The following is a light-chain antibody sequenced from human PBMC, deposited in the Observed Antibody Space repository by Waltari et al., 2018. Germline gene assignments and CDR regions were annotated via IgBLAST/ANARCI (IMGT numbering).Light chain of an antibody. Sequence: QLMLTQSPSASASLGASVKLTCTLSRGNSSYAIACHHQQPEKGPRYLMKVNSDGSHIKGDGIPDRFSGSSSGAERYLTISSLQSEDEADYYCQTGGFGIWVFGGGTKLTVL. CDR1: RGNSSYA. J-gene: IGLJ3*02. V-gene: IGLV4-69*01. CDR3: QTGGFGIWV. CDR2: VNSDGSH.